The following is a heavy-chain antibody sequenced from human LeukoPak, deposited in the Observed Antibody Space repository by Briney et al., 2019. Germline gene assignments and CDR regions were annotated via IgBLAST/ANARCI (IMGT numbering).Heavy chain of an antibody. Sequence: SETLSLTCTVSGGSISSGGYFWSWVRQHPGKGLEWIGYIYYSGSTYYNPSLKSRVTISVDTSKNQFSLKLNSVIAADTAVYFCASDCSSTSCSTYYYYAMDVWGQGTTVTVSS. CDR2: IYYSGST. V-gene: IGHV4-31*03. CDR1: GGSISSGGYF. J-gene: IGHJ6*02. CDR3: ASDCSSTSCSTYYYYAMDV. D-gene: IGHD2-2*02.